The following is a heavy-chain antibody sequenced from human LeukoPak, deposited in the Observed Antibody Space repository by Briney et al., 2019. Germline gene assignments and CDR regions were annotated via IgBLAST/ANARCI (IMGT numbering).Heavy chain of an antibody. V-gene: IGHV1-18*01. CDR3: ARDLGWSSSWYYFDY. J-gene: IGHJ4*02. Sequence: ASVKVSCKASGYTFTSYGIIWVRQAPGQGLEWMGWISAYNGNTNYAQKLQGRVTMTTDTSTSTAYMELRSLRSDDTAVYYCARDLGWSSSWYYFDYWGQGTLVTVSS. CDR2: ISAYNGNT. CDR1: GYTFTSYG. D-gene: IGHD6-13*01.